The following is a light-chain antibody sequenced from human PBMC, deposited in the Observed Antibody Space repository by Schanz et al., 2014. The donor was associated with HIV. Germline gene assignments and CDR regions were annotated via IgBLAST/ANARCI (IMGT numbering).Light chain of an antibody. Sequence: QSVLTQPPSMAGAPGQSITISCTGNSSNIGAGYDVHWYQQLPETAPKLLIYGNNNRPSGVPDRFSGSKSGTSASLAISGLQSEDEADYYCAAWDDSLNGWVFGGGTKLTVL. CDR3: AAWDDSLNGWV. V-gene: IGLV1-40*01. CDR2: GNN. CDR1: SSNIGAGYD. J-gene: IGLJ3*02.